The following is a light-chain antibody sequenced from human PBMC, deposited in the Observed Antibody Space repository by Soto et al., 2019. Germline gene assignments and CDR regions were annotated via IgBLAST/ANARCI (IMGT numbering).Light chain of an antibody. J-gene: IGKJ5*01. CDR1: QSVSSSY. Sequence: EIVLTQSPGTLSLSPGERATLSCRASQSVSSSYLAWYQQKPGQAPRLLIYGASSRATGIPDRFSGSGSGTDFTLTISRLEPEDFAVYYCQQYGSSPQVSITFGQGTRLEIK. CDR3: QQYGSSPQVSIT. CDR2: GAS. V-gene: IGKV3-20*01.